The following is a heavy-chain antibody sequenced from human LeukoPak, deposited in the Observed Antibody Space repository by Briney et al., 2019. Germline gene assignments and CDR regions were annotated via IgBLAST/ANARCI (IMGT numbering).Heavy chain of an antibody. J-gene: IGHJ6*02. V-gene: IGHV1-2*02. CDR1: GYTFTGYY. CDR3: ARRLLWFGEPHYYGMDV. D-gene: IGHD3-10*01. CDR2: INPNSGGT. Sequence: GASVKVSCKASGYTFTGYYVHWVRQAPGQGREWMGWINPNSGGTNYAQKFQGRVTMTRDTSISTAYMELSRLRSDDTAVYYCARRLLWFGEPHYYGMDVWGQGTTVTVSS.